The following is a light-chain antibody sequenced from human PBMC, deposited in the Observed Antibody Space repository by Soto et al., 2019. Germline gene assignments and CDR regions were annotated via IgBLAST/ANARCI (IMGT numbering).Light chain of an antibody. Sequence: ETVLTQSPGTLSLSPGERATLSCRASQSIRSNYLAWYRQTPGQAPRLLIYGASNRATGIPGRFSGSESGTDFNLIISRLEAEDFALYYCQQYGSSPWTFGQGTKVEIK. V-gene: IGKV3-20*01. CDR2: GAS. CDR1: QSIRSNY. J-gene: IGKJ1*01. CDR3: QQYGSSPWT.